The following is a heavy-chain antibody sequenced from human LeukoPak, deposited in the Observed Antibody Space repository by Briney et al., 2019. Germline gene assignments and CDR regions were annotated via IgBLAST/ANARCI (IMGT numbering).Heavy chain of an antibody. V-gene: IGHV3-33*06. CDR3: AKDAQRGFDYSNSLDN. J-gene: IGHJ4*02. CDR2: IWYDGSNR. Sequence: GSSLRLSCATSGFTFSHYGMHWVRQAPGKGLEWVAVIWYDGSNRYYGDPVKGRFTISRDNFQSTVYLQMNSLRAGDTAVYYCAKDAQRGFDYSNSLDNWGQGTLVTVSS. CDR1: GFTFSHYG. D-gene: IGHD4-11*01.